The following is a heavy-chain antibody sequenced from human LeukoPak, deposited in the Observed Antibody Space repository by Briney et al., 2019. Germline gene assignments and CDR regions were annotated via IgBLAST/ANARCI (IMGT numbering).Heavy chain of an antibody. CDR1: GFTLSSYA. CDR2: ISGSGSST. V-gene: IGHV3-23*01. CDR3: ATLKGATVPFDY. D-gene: IGHD4-17*01. Sequence: GGSLRLSCAASGFTLSSYAMTWVRQAPGKGLEWVSAISGSGSSTYYADSVKGRFTISRDSSKNTLYLQMNSLRADDTAVYYCATLKGATVPFDYWGQGTLVTVSS. J-gene: IGHJ4*02.